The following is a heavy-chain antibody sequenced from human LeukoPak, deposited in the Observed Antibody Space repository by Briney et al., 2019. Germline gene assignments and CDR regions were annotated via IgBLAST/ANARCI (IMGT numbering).Heavy chain of an antibody. D-gene: IGHD2-2*02. J-gene: IGHJ6*03. CDR3: ARRSLGYCSSTSCYTYYYYMDV. CDR1: GYTFTGYY. V-gene: IGHV1-2*02. CDR2: INPNSGGT. Sequence: GASVKVSCKASGYTFTGYYMHWVRQAPGQGLEWMGWINPNSGGTNYAPKFQGRVTMTRDTSISTAYMELSSLRSDDTAVYYCARRSLGYCSSTSCYTYYYYMDVWGKGTTVTISS.